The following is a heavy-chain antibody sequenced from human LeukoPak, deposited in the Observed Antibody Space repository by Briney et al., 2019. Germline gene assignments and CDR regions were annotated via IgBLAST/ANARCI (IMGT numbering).Heavy chain of an antibody. CDR2: INSDGGRT. CDR1: GFTFGGYW. V-gene: IGHV3-74*01. D-gene: IGHD5-12*01. Sequence: PGGSLRLSCAVSGFTFGGYWMHWVRQAPGKGLVWVSRINSDGGRTIYADPVKGRFTVSRDNAKNTLYLQMNSLRAEDTAVYYCARVGAIVARLPHYDYWGQGTLVTVSS. J-gene: IGHJ4*02. CDR3: ARVGAIVARLPHYDY.